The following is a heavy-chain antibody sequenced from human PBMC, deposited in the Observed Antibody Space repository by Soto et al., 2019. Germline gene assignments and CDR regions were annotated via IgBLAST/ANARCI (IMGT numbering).Heavy chain of an antibody. CDR1: GFTFSTSW. V-gene: IGHV3-74*01. CDR3: ARDIGYGGN. D-gene: IGHD3-16*01. J-gene: IGHJ4*02. Sequence: EVQLVESGGGLVQPGGSLRLSCAASGFTFSTSWMHWVRQTPGKGLVWVSHINPDGSITNYADSAKGRFTISRDNAKNTLLLQMNNLRAEDTSVYFCARDIGYGGNWGQGTLVTVSS. CDR2: INPDGSIT.